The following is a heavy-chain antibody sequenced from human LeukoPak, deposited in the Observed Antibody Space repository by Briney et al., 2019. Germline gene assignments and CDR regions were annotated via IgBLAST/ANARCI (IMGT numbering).Heavy chain of an antibody. Sequence: GGSLRLSCAVSGFTFTSYAMHWVRQAPGKGLEWVAVMSYDGSNKYYADSVKGRFTVSRDNSKNTLFLQMNNLRAEDTAVYYCARDGKYCSHTSCYWHVSFGLDGMDVWGQGTTVTVSS. CDR1: GFTFTSYA. J-gene: IGHJ6*02. V-gene: IGHV3-30*04. D-gene: IGHD2-2*01. CDR3: ARDGKYCSHTSCYWHVSFGLDGMDV. CDR2: MSYDGSNK.